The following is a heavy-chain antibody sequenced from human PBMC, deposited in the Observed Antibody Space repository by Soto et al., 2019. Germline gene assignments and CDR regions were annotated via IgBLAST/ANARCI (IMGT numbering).Heavy chain of an antibody. D-gene: IGHD3-10*01. Sequence: GGSLRLSCAASGFTFSSYAMSWVRQAPGKGLEWVSAISGSGGSTYYADSVKGRFTISRDNSKNTLYLQMNSLRAEDTAVYYCAKRGLLWFGELLIDYWGQGTLVTVSS. V-gene: IGHV3-23*01. CDR2: ISGSGGST. CDR3: AKRGLLWFGELLIDY. J-gene: IGHJ4*02. CDR1: GFTFSSYA.